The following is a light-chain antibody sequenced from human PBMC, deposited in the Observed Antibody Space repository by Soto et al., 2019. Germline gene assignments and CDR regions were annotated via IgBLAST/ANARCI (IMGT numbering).Light chain of an antibody. CDR1: QSVGSN. V-gene: IGKV3-15*01. CDR2: SAS. CDR3: QQYET. J-gene: IGKJ1*01. Sequence: EIVMTQSPVTLSVSPGEGATLSCRASQSVGSNLAWYQQKPGQAPRLLMYSASTRATGIPARFSGSGSGTEFTLTISSLQSEDFAVYYCQQYETFGQGTKVDIK.